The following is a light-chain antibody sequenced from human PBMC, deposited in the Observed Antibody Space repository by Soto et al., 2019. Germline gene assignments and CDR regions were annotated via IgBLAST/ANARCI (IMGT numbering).Light chain of an antibody. CDR1: QGISNF. V-gene: IGKV1-27*01. Sequence: DIQMTQSPSSLSASVGDRVTITCRASQGISNFLAWYQQKPGKVPDLLIYAASTLQSGFPSRFSGSGSGTDFTLTISALQPEDVATYYCQTYNSALGFTFGPGTKVDVK. J-gene: IGKJ3*01. CDR2: AAS. CDR3: QTYNSALGFT.